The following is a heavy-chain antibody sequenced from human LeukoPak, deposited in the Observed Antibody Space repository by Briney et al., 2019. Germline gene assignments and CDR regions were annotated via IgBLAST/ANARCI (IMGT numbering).Heavy chain of an antibody. D-gene: IGHD2-21*01. J-gene: IGHJ4*02. CDR1: GFTFSSYS. CDR2: ITSSSSTI. CDR3: TRRLAV. V-gene: IGHV3-48*01. Sequence: PGGSLRLSCAASGFTFSSYSMNWVRQAPGKGPEWVSYITSSSSTIYYADSVKGRFTVSRDNAKNSLYLQMNSLRVEDTAVYYCTRRLAVWGQGTLVTVSS.